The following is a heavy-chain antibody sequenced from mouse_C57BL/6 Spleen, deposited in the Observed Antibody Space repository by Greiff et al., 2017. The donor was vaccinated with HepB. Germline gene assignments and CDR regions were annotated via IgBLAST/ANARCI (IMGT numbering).Heavy chain of an antibody. CDR2: ISSGSSTI. D-gene: IGHD1-1*01. J-gene: IGHJ3*01. Sequence: EVQGVESGGGLVKPGGSLKLSCAASGFTFSDYGMHWVRQAPEKGLEWVAYISSGSSTIYYADTVKGRFTISRDNAKNTLFLQMTSLRSEDTAMYYCARTPHYYGSSGFAYWGQGTLVTVSA. CDR3: ARTPHYYGSSGFAY. CDR1: GFTFSDYG. V-gene: IGHV5-17*01.